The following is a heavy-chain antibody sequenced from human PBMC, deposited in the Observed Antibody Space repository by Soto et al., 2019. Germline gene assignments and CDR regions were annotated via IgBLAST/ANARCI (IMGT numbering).Heavy chain of an antibody. CDR1: GYTFTSYD. CDR3: AREVGSRRLDY. V-gene: IGHV1-8*01. J-gene: IGHJ4*02. D-gene: IGHD1-26*01. CDR2: MNPNSGNT. Sequence: QVQLVQSGAEVQKPGASVKVSCKASGYTFTSYDINWVRQATGQGLEWMGWMNPNSGNTGCAQKFQGRFNMTRNTSIRTAYMELSSLRSEYTALYYCAREVGSRRLDYRGQGTLVTVSS.